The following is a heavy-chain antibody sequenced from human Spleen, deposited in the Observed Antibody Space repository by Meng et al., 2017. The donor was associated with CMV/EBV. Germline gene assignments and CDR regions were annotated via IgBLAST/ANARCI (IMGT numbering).Heavy chain of an antibody. J-gene: IGHJ4*02. CDR1: GSDFTNFA. CDR3: ARVRGRNIATRTPDY. D-gene: IGHD6-6*01. V-gene: IGHV1-69*05. Sequence: SVKVSCKTSGSDFTNFAIAWVRQAPGQGLEWMGGFIPVFGTPDYAQKFQDRMTISTDESTSTAYMELSSLRSDDTAVYYCARVRGRNIATRTPDYWGQGTLVPSPQ. CDR2: FIPVFGTP.